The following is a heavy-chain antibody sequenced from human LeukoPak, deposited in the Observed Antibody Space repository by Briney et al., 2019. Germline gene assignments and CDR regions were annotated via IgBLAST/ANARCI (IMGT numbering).Heavy chain of an antibody. Sequence: GGSLRLSCAASGFTFSSYSMNWVRQAPGKGLEWVSSISSSSSYIYYADSVKGRFTISRDNAKNSLYLQMNSLRAEDTAVYYRARDRGAGDDAFDIWGQGTMVTVSS. V-gene: IGHV3-21*01. CDR3: ARDRGAGDDAFDI. D-gene: IGHD7-27*01. CDR1: GFTFSSYS. J-gene: IGHJ3*02. CDR2: ISSSSSYI.